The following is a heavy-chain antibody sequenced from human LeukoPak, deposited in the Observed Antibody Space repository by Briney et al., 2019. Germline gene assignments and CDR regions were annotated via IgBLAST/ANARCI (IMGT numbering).Heavy chain of an antibody. V-gene: IGHV4-30-4*01. CDR1: GGSISSYY. J-gene: IGHJ4*02. CDR2: ISYSGST. CDR3: ARTLDSSGYYYDY. D-gene: IGHD3-22*01. Sequence: SETLSLTCTVSGGSISSYYWTWIRQPPGKGLEWIGYISYSGSTYYNPSLKSRVTISLDTSKNQFSLKLSSVTAADTAMYYCARTLDSSGYYYDYWGQGTLVTVSS.